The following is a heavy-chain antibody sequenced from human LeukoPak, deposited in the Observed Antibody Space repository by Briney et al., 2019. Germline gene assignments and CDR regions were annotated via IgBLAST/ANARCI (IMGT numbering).Heavy chain of an antibody. CDR3: ARDRYYDSSGGENWFDP. J-gene: IGHJ5*02. CDR2: IYYSGST. Sequence: SSETLSLTCTVSGGSISSSSYYWGWIRQPPGKGLEWIGSIYYSGSTYYNPSLKSRVTISVDTSKNQFSLKLSSVTAADTAVYYCARDRYYDSSGGENWFDPWGQGTLVTVSS. V-gene: IGHV4-39*07. D-gene: IGHD3-22*01. CDR1: GGSISSSSYY.